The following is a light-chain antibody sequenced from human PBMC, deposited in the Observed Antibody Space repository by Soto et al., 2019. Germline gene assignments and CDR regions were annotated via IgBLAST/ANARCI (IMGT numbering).Light chain of an antibody. CDR3: QQYNNWPWT. CDR1: QSVSIN. CDR2: AAS. J-gene: IGKJ1*01. V-gene: IGKV3-15*01. Sequence: EIVMTQSPATLSVSPGERATPSCRAGQSVSINLAWYQQKPGQAPRLLIYAASARATGIPARFSGSGSGTEFTLTISSLQSEDFAVYYCQQYNNWPWTFGQGTKVDIK.